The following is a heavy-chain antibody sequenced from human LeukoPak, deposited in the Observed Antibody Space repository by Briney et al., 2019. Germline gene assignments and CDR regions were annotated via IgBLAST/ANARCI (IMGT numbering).Heavy chain of an antibody. V-gene: IGHV4-59*08. CDR3: ARHMVRGYYYGMDV. CDR1: GGSISSYY. J-gene: IGHJ6*02. D-gene: IGHD3-10*01. CDR2: IYYSGST. Sequence: PSETLSLTCTVSGGSISSYYWSWIRQPPGKGLEWIGYIYYSGSTNYNPSLKSRVTISVDTSKNQFSLKLSSVTAADTAVYYCARHMVRGYYYGMDVWGQGTTVTVSS.